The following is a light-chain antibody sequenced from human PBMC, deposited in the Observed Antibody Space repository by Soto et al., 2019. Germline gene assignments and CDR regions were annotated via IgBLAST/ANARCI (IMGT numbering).Light chain of an antibody. Sequence: DIVMTQFPATLSVSPGERATLSCRASQSLYSNLAWYQQKPGQAPRLLIYGASTRATGIPARFSGSGSGTEFTLTISSLQSEDFAVYYCQQYSDWPTTFGQGTKVEIK. J-gene: IGKJ1*01. CDR2: GAS. CDR1: QSLYSN. V-gene: IGKV3-15*01. CDR3: QQYSDWPTT.